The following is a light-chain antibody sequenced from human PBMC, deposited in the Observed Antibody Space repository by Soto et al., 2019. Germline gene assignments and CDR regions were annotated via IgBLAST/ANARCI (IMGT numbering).Light chain of an antibody. CDR3: CSYAGSSTWV. Sequence: QSALTQPASGTGSPGQSSSISYTRSSSDVGSYNLVSWYQQHPGKAPKLMIYEVSKRPSGVSNRFSGSKSGNTASLTISGLQAEDEADYYCCSYAGSSTWVFGTGTKVTVL. CDR2: EVS. CDR1: SSDVGSYNL. J-gene: IGLJ1*01. V-gene: IGLV2-23*02.